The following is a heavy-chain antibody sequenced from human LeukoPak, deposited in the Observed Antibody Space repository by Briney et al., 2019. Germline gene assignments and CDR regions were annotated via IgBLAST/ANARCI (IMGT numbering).Heavy chain of an antibody. Sequence: SETLSLTCTVSGGSISSYYWSWIRQPPGKGLEWIGYIYYSGSTNYNPSLKSRVTISVDTSKNQFSLKLSSVTAADTAVYYCASSPYVWGSYRLDYYFDYWGQGPLVTVSS. V-gene: IGHV4-59*01. CDR1: GGSISSYY. J-gene: IGHJ4*02. CDR2: IYYSGST. CDR3: ASSPYVWGSYRLDYYFDY. D-gene: IGHD3-16*02.